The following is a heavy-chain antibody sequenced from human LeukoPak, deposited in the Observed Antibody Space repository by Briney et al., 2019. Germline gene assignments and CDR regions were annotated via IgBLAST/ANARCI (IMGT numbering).Heavy chain of an antibody. J-gene: IGHJ5*02. CDR3: ARDSGTAGEVKFDP. CDR2: INPNSGGT. CDR1: GYTFTGYY. V-gene: IGHV1-2*02. D-gene: IGHD3-10*01. Sequence: ASVKVSCKASGYTFTGYYMHWVRQAPGQGLEWMGWINPNSGGTNYAQKFQGRVTMTRDTSISTAYMELSRLRSDDTAVYYCARDSGTAGEVKFDPWGQGTLVTVSS.